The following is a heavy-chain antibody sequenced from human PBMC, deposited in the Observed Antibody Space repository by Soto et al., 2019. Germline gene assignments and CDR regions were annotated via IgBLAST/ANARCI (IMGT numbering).Heavy chain of an antibody. CDR3: ARRNYYGVDV. CDR2: IYPTNSDI. V-gene: IGHV5-51*01. CDR1: GYSFTSYW. Sequence: GESLKISCKGSGYSFTSYWIGWVRQMPGKGLEWMGMIYPTNSDIRYSPSFQGQVTISADKSITTAYLQWSSLKASDTAMYYCARRNYYGVDVWGQGTTVTVSS. J-gene: IGHJ6*02.